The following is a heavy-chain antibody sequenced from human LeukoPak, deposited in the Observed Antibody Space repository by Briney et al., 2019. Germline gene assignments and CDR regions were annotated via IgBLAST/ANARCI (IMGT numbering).Heavy chain of an antibody. V-gene: IGHV4-34*01. J-gene: IGHJ5*02. CDR2: INHSGST. CDR1: GGSFSGYY. Sequence: SETLSLTCAVYGGSFSGYYWSWNRQPPGKGLEWIGEINHSGSTNYNPSLKSRVTISVDTSKNQFSLKLSSVTAADTAVYYCARGMGYCSSTSCRRKPRFDPWGQGTLVTVSS. D-gene: IGHD2-2*01. CDR3: ARGMGYCSSTSCRRKPRFDP.